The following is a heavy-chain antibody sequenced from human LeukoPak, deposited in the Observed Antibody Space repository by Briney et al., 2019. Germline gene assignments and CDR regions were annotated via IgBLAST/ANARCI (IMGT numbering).Heavy chain of an antibody. CDR1: GYTFTSYG. CDR3: ARTIYDFWSGYYGDYYYGMDV. D-gene: IGHD3-3*01. J-gene: IGHJ6*02. CDR2: ISAYNGNT. V-gene: IGHV1-18*01. Sequence: GASVKVSCKASGYTFTSYGISWVRQAPGQGLEWMGWISAYNGNTNYAQKLQGRVTMTTDTSTSTACMELRSLRSDDTAVYYCARTIYDFWSGYYGDYYYGMDVWGQGTTVTVSS.